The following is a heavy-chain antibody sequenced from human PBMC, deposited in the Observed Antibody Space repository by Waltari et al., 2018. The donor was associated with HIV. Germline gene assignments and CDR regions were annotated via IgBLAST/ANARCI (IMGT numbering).Heavy chain of an antibody. D-gene: IGHD3-9*01. V-gene: IGHV3-64D*06. CDR3: AKGNYDVLTGYYGPSFEY. J-gene: IGHJ4*02. CDR1: GFTFSCSA. Sequence: EVELVVSGGTLVQPGGSLRLSCLPPGFTFSCSALPWFRQTPGKGLEYVSAIRGDGHSTYYAGSLKGRFTITRDNSKNTVWLQMRSLRAEDTAVYYCAKGNYDVLTGYYGPSFEYWGQGTLVTVSS. CDR2: IRGDGHST.